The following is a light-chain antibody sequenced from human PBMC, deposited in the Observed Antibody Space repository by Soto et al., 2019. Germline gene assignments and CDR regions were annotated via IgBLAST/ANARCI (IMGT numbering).Light chain of an antibody. CDR1: SSDVGGYSY. CDR2: DVS. V-gene: IGLV2-14*03. Sequence: QSVLTQPASVSGSPGQSITISCTGTSSDVGGYSYVSWYQQHPGKAPKLMIYDVSNRPSGVSNRFSASKSGNTASLTISGLQAEDEAEYYCSSYASSTTSVFGTGPKVTVL. CDR3: SSYASSTTSV. J-gene: IGLJ1*01.